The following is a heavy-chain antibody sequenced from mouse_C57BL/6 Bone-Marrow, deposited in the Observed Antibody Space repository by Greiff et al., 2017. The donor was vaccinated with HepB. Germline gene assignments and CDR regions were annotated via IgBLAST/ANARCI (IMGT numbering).Heavy chain of an antibody. J-gene: IGHJ3*01. CDR2: ISNGGGST. CDR3: ARQCYDGYWFAY. CDR1: GFTFSDYY. D-gene: IGHD2-3*01. V-gene: IGHV5-12*01. Sequence: EVQLVESGGGLVQPGGSLKLSCAASGFTFSDYYMYWVRQTPEKRLEWVAYISNGGGSTYYPDTVKGRFTISRDNAKNTLYLQMSRLKSEDTAMYYCARQCYDGYWFAYWGQGTLVTVSA.